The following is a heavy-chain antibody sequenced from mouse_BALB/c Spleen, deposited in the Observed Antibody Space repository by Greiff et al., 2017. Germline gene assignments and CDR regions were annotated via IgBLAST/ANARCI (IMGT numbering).Heavy chain of an antibody. V-gene: IGHV1-18*01. CDR3: AREGDLYYAMDY. D-gene: IGHD3-3*01. J-gene: IGHJ4*01. Sequence: VQLKQSGPELVKPGASVKIPCKASGYTFTDYNMDWVKQSHGKSLEWIGDINPNNGGTIYNQKFKGKATLTVDKSSSTAYMELRSLTSEDTAVYYCAREGDLYYAMDYWGQGTSVTVSS. CDR1: GYTFTDYN. CDR2: INPNNGGT.